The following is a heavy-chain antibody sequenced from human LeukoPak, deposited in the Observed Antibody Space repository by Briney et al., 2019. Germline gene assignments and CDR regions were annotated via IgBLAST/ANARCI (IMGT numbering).Heavy chain of an antibody. V-gene: IGHV3-15*01. J-gene: IGHJ4*02. CDR1: GFIFIKAW. CDR2: IKSNNAGGTT. D-gene: IGHD2-21*01. CDR3: TPVMVEDRGF. Sequence: GSIRLSSAASGFIFIKAWMNWVRQVPGKVTEWVGRIKSNNAGGTTDYASPVEGRFIISRYDSTNTIYLQMNRLIMDDTTIYYCTPVMVEDRGFWGQGTLVTVSS.